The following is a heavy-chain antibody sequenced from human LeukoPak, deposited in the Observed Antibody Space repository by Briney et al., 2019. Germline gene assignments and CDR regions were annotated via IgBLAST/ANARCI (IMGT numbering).Heavy chain of an antibody. J-gene: IGHJ4*02. V-gene: IGHV1-69*04. CDR3: ARAGGSSWYVSLYY. CDR2: IIPIIGTP. CDR1: GGTLSSNV. Sequence: ASVKVSCKASGGTLSSNVISWVRQAPGQGLEWMGRIIPIIGTPDYAQKFQGRVTITADKSTNTAYMELTSLKSDDTAVYYCARAGGSSWYVSLYYWGQGTLVTVSS. D-gene: IGHD6-13*01.